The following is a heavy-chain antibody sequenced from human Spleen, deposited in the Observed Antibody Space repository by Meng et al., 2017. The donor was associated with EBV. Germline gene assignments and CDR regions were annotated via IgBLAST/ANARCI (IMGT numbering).Heavy chain of an antibody. D-gene: IGHD3-22*01. V-gene: IGHV1-2*06. Sequence: QVQLVQSGAEVKRPGASVKVSCKASGYTFSDYYMHWVRQAPGQGLEWMGRIHPNSGATNYAQKFQGRVTMTRDTSISTAYMDLSRLRSDDSAVYYCAREGYYDSSGRNCFDPWGQGTLVTVSS. CDR2: IHPNSGAT. CDR1: GYTFSDYY. CDR3: AREGYYDSSGRNCFDP. J-gene: IGHJ5*02.